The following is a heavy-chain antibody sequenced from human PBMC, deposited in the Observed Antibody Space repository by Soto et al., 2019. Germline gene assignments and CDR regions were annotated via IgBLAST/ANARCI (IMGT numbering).Heavy chain of an antibody. J-gene: IGHJ4*02. V-gene: IGHV1-18*01. CDR3: ARDFYQSSGYCDY. CDR1: GYTFSSYG. CDR2: ISAYSGNT. D-gene: IGHD3-22*01. Sequence: QVQLVQSGAEVKKPGASVKVSCKAYGYTFSSYGLSWVRQAPGKGLEWMGWISAYSGNTVYTQRFKGRLTMATDTSTGTAYMELRSLRSDDTAVYYCARDFYQSSGYCDYWGQGTLGTVSS.